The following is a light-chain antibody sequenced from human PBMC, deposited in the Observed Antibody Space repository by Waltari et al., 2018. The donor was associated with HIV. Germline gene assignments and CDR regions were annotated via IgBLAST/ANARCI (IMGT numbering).Light chain of an antibody. V-gene: IGLV2-11*01. CDR1: SSDFGGYNY. Sequence: QSALTQPRPVPGSPGQSVTISCTGTSSDFGGYNYVSWYQQPPDNAPKLMIYDVTKRPAGLPRRFSGSKSGNTASLTSSGLQAEDEADYYCSSYAGTYTLFGAGTKVTGL. CDR3: SSYAGTYTL. J-gene: IGLJ1*01. CDR2: DVT.